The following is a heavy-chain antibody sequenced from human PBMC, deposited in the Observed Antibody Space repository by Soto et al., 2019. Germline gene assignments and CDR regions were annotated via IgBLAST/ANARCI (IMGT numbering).Heavy chain of an antibody. CDR3: ARSRGGTGVHFDY. Sequence: QVQLVQSGAEVKEPGASVKVSCKASGYTFINYDINWVRRATGQGPEWMGWMNPDSGDTGYVPNFQGRVTMTRSTSISTAYMELSDLRSEDTAVYYCARSRGGTGVHFDYWGQGTLVTVSS. CDR1: GYTFINYD. J-gene: IGHJ4*02. D-gene: IGHD7-27*01. CDR2: MNPDSGDT. V-gene: IGHV1-8*01.